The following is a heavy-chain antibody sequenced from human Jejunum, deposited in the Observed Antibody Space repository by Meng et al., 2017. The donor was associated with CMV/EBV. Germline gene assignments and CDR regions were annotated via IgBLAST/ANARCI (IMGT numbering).Heavy chain of an antibody. Sequence: CKTSGYSFTDYYIHWVRQAPGQGLEWMGRINPSHGATIFAQKFQGRVSLTSDTSTSTAYMEVTGLTYDDTAVYFCARHRQLVMPFAYWGQGTLVTVSS. CDR2: INPSHGAT. D-gene: IGHD2-21*01. CDR1: GYSFTDYY. J-gene: IGHJ4*02. V-gene: IGHV1-2*06. CDR3: ARHRQLVMPFAY.